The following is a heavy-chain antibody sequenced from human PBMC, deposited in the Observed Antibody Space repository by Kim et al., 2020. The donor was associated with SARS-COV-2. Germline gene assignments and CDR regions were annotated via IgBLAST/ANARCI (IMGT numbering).Heavy chain of an antibody. CDR2: ISYDGSNK. D-gene: IGHD3-10*01. CDR3: AKASRSYDAFDI. J-gene: IGHJ3*02. Sequence: GGSLRLSCAASGFTFSSYGMHWVRQAPGKGLEWVAVISYDGSNKYYADSVKGRFTISRDNSKNTLYLQMNSLRAEDTAVYYCAKASRSYDAFDIWGQGT. CDR1: GFTFSSYG. V-gene: IGHV3-30*18.